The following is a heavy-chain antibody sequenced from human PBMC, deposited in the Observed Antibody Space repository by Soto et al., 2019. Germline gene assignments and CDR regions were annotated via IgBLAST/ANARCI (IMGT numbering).Heavy chain of an antibody. J-gene: IGHJ5*02. CDR2: VSYSGGT. V-gene: IGHV4-39*01. CDR1: GGSISSSPYF. Sequence: SETLSLTCTVSGGSISSSPYFWGWIRQPPGKGLEWIASVSYSGGTYYNPSLKSRVTISVDTSKKQFSLNLTSVTAADTAFYYCSRRAPEGFDPWGQGNQVT. CDR3: SRRAPEGFDP.